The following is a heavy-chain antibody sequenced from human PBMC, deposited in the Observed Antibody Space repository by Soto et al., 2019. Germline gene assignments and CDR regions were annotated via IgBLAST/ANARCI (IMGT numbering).Heavy chain of an antibody. CDR3: ARGGSGSDWDYYGMDV. V-gene: IGHV3-66*01. J-gene: IGHJ6*02. CDR2: IYSGGTT. D-gene: IGHD3-10*01. Sequence: EVQLVESGGGLVQPGGSLRLSCAGSALTASKNYMSWVRQPPGKGLEWVSVIYSGGTTYYADSVKDRFSISRDNSKSTLYLQMDNLRAGDTAVYDCARGGSGSDWDYYGMDVWGQGTTVTVSS. CDR1: ALTASKNY.